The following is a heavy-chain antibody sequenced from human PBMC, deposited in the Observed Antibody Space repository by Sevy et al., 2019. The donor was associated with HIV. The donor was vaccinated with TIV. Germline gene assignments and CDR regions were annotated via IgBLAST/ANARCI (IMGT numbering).Heavy chain of an antibody. Sequence: GGSLRLSCAASEISFSDYYMSWIRQTPGKGLEWISYISSGGSIIYYADSVKGRFTISRDNAKNSPYLQMNSLRAEDTAVYYCTRVRYNYGSYYFDYWGQGTLVTVSS. CDR1: EISFSDYY. CDR2: ISSGGSII. V-gene: IGHV3-11*01. CDR3: TRVRYNYGSYYFDY. D-gene: IGHD1-1*01. J-gene: IGHJ4*02.